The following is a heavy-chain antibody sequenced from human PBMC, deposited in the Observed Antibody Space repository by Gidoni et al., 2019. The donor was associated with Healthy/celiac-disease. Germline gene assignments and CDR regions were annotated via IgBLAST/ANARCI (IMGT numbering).Heavy chain of an antibody. CDR2: IYYSGST. D-gene: IGHD2-2*01. V-gene: IGHV4-39*01. CDR1: GGSISSSSYY. Sequence: QLQLQESGPGLVKPSETLSLTCTVSGGSISSSSYYWGWIRQPPGKGLEWIGSIYYSGSTYYNPSLKSRVTISVDTSKNQFSLKLSSVTAADTAVYYCARRGTYQLPNNEFDYWGQGTLVTVSS. CDR3: ARRGTYQLPNNEFDY. J-gene: IGHJ4*02.